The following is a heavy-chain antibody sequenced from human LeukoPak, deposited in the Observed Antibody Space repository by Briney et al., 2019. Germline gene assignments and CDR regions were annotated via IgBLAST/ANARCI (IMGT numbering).Heavy chain of an antibody. J-gene: IGHJ4*02. CDR1: GFTFSSYW. D-gene: IGHD3-9*01. CDR2: INSDGSST. V-gene: IGHV3-74*01. Sequence: PGGSLRLSCAASGFTFSSYWMHWVRQAPGKGLVWVSRINSDGSSTSYADSVKGRFTISRDNSKNTLYLQMNSLRAEDTAVYCCAKVDDILTGSAHYYFDYWGQGTLVTVSS. CDR3: AKVDDILTGSAHYYFDY.